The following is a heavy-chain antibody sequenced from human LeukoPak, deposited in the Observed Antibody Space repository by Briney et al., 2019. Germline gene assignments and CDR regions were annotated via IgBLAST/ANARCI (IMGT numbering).Heavy chain of an antibody. CDR1: GGSFSGYY. CDR3: ARDLSYCSGGSCYHLPYY. J-gene: IGHJ4*02. CDR2: INHSGST. V-gene: IGHV4-34*01. D-gene: IGHD2-15*01. Sequence: PSETLSLTCAVYGGSFSGYYWSWIRQPPGKGLEWIGEINHSGSTNYNPSLKRRVTISVDTSKNQFSLKLSSVTAADTAVYYCARDLSYCSGGSCYHLPYYWGQGTLVTVSS.